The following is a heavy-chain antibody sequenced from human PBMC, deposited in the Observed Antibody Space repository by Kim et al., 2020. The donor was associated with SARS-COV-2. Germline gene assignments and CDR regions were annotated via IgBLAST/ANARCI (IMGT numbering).Heavy chain of an antibody. CDR2: ISSNGGST. CDR1: GFTFSSYA. D-gene: IGHD6-6*01. CDR3: ARVSAAAPGYFDY. V-gene: IGHV3-64*01. Sequence: GGSLRLSCAASGFTFSSYAMHWVRQAPGKGLEYVSAISSNGGSTYYANSVKGRFTISRDNSKNTLYLQMGSLRAEDMAVYYCARVSAAAPGYFDYWGQGT. J-gene: IGHJ4*02.